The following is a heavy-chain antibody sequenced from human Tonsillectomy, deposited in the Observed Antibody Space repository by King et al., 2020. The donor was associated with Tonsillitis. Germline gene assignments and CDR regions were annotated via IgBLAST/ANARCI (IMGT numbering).Heavy chain of an antibody. D-gene: IGHD3-22*01. J-gene: IGHJ4*02. V-gene: IGHV5-10-1*03. CDR1: GYSFSSYW. Sequence: VQLVESGAEVKKSGESLRISSKGSGYSFSSYWISWVRQMPGKGLEWMGRIDPSDSYTSYSPSFEGHVTISADKSINTVYLQWTSLKASDTAMYYCATPYDSSGYSFDYWGQGTLVTVSS. CDR2: IDPSDSYT. CDR3: ATPYDSSGYSFDY.